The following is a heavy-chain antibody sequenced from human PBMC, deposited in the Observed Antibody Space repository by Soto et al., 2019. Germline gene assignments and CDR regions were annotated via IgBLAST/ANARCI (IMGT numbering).Heavy chain of an antibody. D-gene: IGHD3-22*01. CDR2: INAGNGNT. Sequence: ASVKVSCKASGYTFTSYAMHWVRQAPGQRLEWMGWINAGNGNTKYSQKFQGRVTITRDTSASTAYMELSSLRSEDTAVYYCARAPYYYDSSGPRPKDYWGQGTLVTVS. V-gene: IGHV1-3*01. CDR3: ARAPYYYDSSGPRPKDY. J-gene: IGHJ4*02. CDR1: GYTFTSYA.